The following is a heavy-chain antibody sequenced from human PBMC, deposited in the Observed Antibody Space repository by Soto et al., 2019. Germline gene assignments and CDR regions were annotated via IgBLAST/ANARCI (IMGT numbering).Heavy chain of an antibody. CDR3: AREDGYCNTTFCSNWLDP. Sequence: GASVKVSCKASGGTFSSYAISWVRQAPGQGLEWMGGIIPIFGTANYAQKFQGRVTITADESTTTAYMELRSLRSDDTAVYFCAREDGYCNTTFCSNWLDPWGQGSQVTVYS. V-gene: IGHV1-69*13. J-gene: IGHJ5*02. CDR2: IIPIFGTA. CDR1: GGTFSSYA. D-gene: IGHD2-2*03.